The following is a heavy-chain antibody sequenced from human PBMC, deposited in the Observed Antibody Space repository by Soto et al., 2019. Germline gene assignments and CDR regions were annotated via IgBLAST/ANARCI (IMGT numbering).Heavy chain of an antibody. CDR2: ISNYNGNT. V-gene: IGHV1-18*01. CDR1: GYIFHNYG. J-gene: IGHJ4*02. CDR3: VRQSDFWSGFYTGLDH. D-gene: IGHD3-3*01. Sequence: QVQVVQSGAEVKEPGASVKVSCKASGYIFHNYGFSWVRQAPGQGLEWMGWISNYNGNTNNGQKFQGRVTMTTDTSTSTAYRELRSLRADDTAVYYCVRQSDFWSGFYTGLDHWGQGTLVTVSS.